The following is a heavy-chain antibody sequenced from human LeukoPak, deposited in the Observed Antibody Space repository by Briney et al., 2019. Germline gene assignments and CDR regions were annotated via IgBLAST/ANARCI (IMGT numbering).Heavy chain of an antibody. CDR3: ARRQWNDDAYDI. CDR2: IYYTGST. V-gene: IGHV4-39*07. Sequence: SSETLSLTCTVSGASISNFNYYWGWIRQPPGKGLEWIGNIYYTGSTYYSPSLKSRVTISVDTSNNQFSLKMMSVNAADTAVYYCARRQWNDDAYDIWGQGTMVSVSS. J-gene: IGHJ3*02. D-gene: IGHD1-1*01. CDR1: GASISNFNYY.